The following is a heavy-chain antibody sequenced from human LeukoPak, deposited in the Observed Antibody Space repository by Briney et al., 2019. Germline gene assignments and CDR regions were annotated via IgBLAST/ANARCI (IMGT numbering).Heavy chain of an antibody. D-gene: IGHD3-10*01. CDR2: IYTSGST. V-gene: IGHV4-61*02. CDR3: ARKIPHYYGSGSHPGGVDY. Sequence: PSETLSLTCTVSGGSISSGSYYWSWIRQPAGKGLEWIGRIYTSGSTNYNPSLKSRVTISVDTSKNQFSLRLSSVTAADTAVYYCARKIPHYYGSGSHPGGVDYWGQGTLVTVSS. J-gene: IGHJ4*02. CDR1: GGSISSGSYY.